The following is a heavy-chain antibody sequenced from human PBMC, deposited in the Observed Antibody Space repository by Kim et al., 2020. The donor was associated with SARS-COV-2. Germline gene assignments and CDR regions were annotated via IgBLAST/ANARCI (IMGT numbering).Heavy chain of an antibody. CDR2: ISAYNGNT. CDR1: GYTFTSYG. CDR3: ARDFLYYDILTGYYSPRYFDY. Sequence: ASVKVSCKASGYTFTSYGISWVRQAPGQGLEWMGWISAYNGNTNYAQKLQGRVTMTTDTSTSTAYMELRSLRSDDTAVYYCARDFLYYDILTGYYSPRYFDYWGQGTLVTVSS. D-gene: IGHD3-9*01. J-gene: IGHJ4*02. V-gene: IGHV1-18*01.